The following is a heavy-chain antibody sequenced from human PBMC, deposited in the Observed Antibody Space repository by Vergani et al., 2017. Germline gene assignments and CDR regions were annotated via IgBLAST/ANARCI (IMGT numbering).Heavy chain of an antibody. CDR3: ARDGQGFWSGYYTGYHFDY. CDR2: IKQDGGEK. J-gene: IGHJ4*02. D-gene: IGHD3-3*01. V-gene: IGHV3-7*03. CDR1: GFTFSSYW. Sequence: EVQLVESGGGLVQPGGSLRLSCAASGFTFSSYWMSWVRQAPGKGLEWVANIKQDGGEKYYVDSVKGRFTISRDNAKNSLYLQMNSLRAEDTAVYYCARDGQGFWSGYYTGYHFDYWGQGTLVTVSS.